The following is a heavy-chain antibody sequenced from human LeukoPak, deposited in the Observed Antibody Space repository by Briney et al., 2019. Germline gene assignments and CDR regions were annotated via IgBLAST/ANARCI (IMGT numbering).Heavy chain of an antibody. CDR2: FYSGGGNT. J-gene: IGHJ3*02. CDR1: GFTVSDNY. D-gene: IGHD2-21*02. CDR3: ARERYCGGDCYSFAFDI. Sequence: GSLRLSCAASGFTVSDNYMSWVRQAPGKGLEWVSVFYSGGGNTNYANSVKGRFTISRDNSKNTLYLQMNSLRAEDTAVYYCARERYCGGDCYSFAFDIWGQGTMVTVS. V-gene: IGHV3-66*01.